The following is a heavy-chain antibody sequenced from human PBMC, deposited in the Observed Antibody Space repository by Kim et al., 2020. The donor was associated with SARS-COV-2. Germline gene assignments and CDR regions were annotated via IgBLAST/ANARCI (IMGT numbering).Heavy chain of an antibody. CDR3: ARGRYPPSGYYYDSSGYPYYFDY. CDR1: GGSFSGYY. Sequence: SETLSLTCAVYGGSFSGYYWSWIRQPPGKGLEWIGEINHSGSTNYNPSLKSRVTISVDTSKNQFSLKLSSVTAADTAVYYCARGRYPPSGYYYDSSGYPYYFDYWGQGTLVTVSS. J-gene: IGHJ4*02. V-gene: IGHV4-34*01. D-gene: IGHD3-22*01. CDR2: INHSGST.